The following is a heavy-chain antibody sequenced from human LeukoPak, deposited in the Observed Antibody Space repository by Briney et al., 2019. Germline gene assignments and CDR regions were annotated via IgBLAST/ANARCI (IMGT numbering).Heavy chain of an antibody. D-gene: IGHD2-21*02. CDR3: ELTRGDEAFDI. J-gene: IGHJ3*02. Sequence: ASVKVSCTASGYTFTSYGISLVRQAPGQGLEWMGWISAYNGNTNYAQKLQGRVTMTTDTSTSTAYMELRSLRSDDTAVYYCELTRGDEAFDIWGQGTMVTVSS. CDR1: GYTFTSYG. V-gene: IGHV1-18*01. CDR2: ISAYNGNT.